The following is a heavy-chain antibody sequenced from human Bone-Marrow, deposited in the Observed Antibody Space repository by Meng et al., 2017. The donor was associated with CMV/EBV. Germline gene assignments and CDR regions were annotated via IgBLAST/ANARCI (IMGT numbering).Heavy chain of an antibody. CDR1: GGTFGSYA. V-gene: IGHV1-69*05. D-gene: IGHD6-25*01. CDR3: ARFSQSSGFIY. J-gene: IGHJ4*02. Sequence: SVKVSCKASGGTFGSYAITWVRQAPGQGLEWMGGIIPMFGTTNYAQKFQGRVTITTDESTSTAYMELRSLRSEDTAVYYCARFSQSSGFIYWGQGNLVTVSS. CDR2: IIPMFGTT.